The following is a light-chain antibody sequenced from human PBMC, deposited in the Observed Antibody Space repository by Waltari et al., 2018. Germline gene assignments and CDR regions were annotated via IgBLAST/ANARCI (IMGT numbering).Light chain of an antibody. J-gene: IGLJ2*01. CDR1: SGINVGSYR. V-gene: IGLV5-45*03. CDR2: YKSDSHK. Sequence: QAVLTQPSSLSASPGASASLTCALRSGINVGSYRIYWYQQKPGSPPQYLLRYKSDSHKHQDSRVPRRFSGSKDASANAGIFLISGLQSEDDADYYCMIWHNNAVVFGGGTTLTVL. CDR3: MIWHNNAVV.